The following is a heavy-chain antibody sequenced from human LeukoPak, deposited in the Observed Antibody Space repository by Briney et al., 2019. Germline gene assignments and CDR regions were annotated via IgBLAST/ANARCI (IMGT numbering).Heavy chain of an antibody. CDR1: GVSISSGSYY. V-gene: IGHV4-30-2*01. J-gene: IGHJ4*02. Sequence: SETLSLTCTVSGVSISSGSYYWSWIRQPPGKGLEWIGYIYHSGSTYYNPSLKSRVTISVDRSKNQFSLKLSSVTAADTAVYYCARDRDYGDYPGYWGQGTLVTVSS. D-gene: IGHD4-17*01. CDR3: ARDRDYGDYPGY. CDR2: IYHSGST.